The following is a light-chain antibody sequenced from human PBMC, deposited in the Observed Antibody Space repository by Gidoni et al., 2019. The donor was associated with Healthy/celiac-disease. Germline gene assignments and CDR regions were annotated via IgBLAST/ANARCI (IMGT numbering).Light chain of an antibody. J-gene: IGKJ4*01. CDR1: QDISNY. Sequence: DIHMTQSPSSLSASVGDKVTITCQASQDISNYFNWYQQKPGKAPKLLIYDASNLETGVPSRFSGSGSGTDFTFTISSLQPEDIATYYCQQYDNLPLTCXGXTKVEIK. CDR3: QQYDNLPLT. CDR2: DAS. V-gene: IGKV1-33*01.